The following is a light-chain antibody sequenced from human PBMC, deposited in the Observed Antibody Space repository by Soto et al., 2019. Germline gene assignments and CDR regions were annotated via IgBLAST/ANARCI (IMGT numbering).Light chain of an antibody. CDR1: QSFSSY. V-gene: IGKV3D-15*01. CDR2: GAS. Sequence: EIVLTQSPATLSLSPGERATLSCRASQSFSSYLAWYQQKPGQAPRLLIYGASSRATGIPDRFSGSGSGTDFTLTISCLQSEDFATYYCQQYYSFPLTFGGGTKVDIK. J-gene: IGKJ4*01. CDR3: QQYYSFPLT.